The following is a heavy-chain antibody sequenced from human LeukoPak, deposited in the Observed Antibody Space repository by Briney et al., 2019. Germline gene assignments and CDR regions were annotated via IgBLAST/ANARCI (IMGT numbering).Heavy chain of an antibody. CDR1: GFTFSSYW. J-gene: IGHJ4*02. Sequence: GGSLRLSCAASGFTFSSYWMSWVRQAPGKGLEWVANIKQDGSEKYYVDSVKGRFTISRDNAKNSLYLQMNSLRAEDTAVYYCARFQLVRGHSFDYWSQGTLVTVSS. CDR3: ARFQLVRGHSFDY. D-gene: IGHD6-6*01. CDR2: IKQDGSEK. V-gene: IGHV3-7*01.